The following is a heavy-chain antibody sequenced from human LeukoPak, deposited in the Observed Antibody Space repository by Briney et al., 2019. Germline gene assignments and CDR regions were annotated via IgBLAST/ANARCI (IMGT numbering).Heavy chain of an antibody. D-gene: IGHD3-16*01. CDR1: GFTFSSYG. V-gene: IGHV3-30*03. J-gene: IGHJ4*02. Sequence: PGGSLRLSRAASGFTFSSYGIHWVRQAPGKGLEWVAVISNDGSNKYYADSVKGRFTISRDNAKNSLFLQMNSLRAEDTAGYYCSRGRLFGDYWGQGALVTVSS. CDR2: ISNDGSNK. CDR3: SRGRLFGDY.